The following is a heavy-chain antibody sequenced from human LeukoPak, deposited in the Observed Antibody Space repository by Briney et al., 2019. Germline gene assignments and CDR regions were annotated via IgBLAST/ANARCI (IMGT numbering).Heavy chain of an antibody. Sequence: GGSLSLAWAAAGFTFGNYWMSWVRQVPGKGREWVAIIKGDGGKKDYGDSVEGRFTISRDNAKNSLYVQMNSLRAEDTALYYCARGTNNWAGVDYWGQGTLVTVSS. J-gene: IGHJ4*02. CDR1: GFTFGNYW. V-gene: IGHV3-7*03. CDR3: ARGTNNWAGVDY. D-gene: IGHD1-1*01. CDR2: IKGDGGKK.